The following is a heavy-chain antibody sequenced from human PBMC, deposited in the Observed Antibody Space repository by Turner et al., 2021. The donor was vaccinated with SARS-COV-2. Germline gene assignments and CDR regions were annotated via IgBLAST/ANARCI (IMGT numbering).Heavy chain of an antibody. CDR1: GGSITTSSYY. J-gene: IGHJ3*01. CDR2: IHYSGST. CDR3: ARVRTVTCITTTCLPSDAFDL. V-gene: IGHV4-39*01. D-gene: IGHD3-10*01. Sequence: QLQLQESGPGLVKPSETLSLTCTVSGGSITTSSYYWGWIRQHPGKGLEWIGSIHYSGSTYYNASLESRVTISVDTSKNQFSLKLTSVTAADTAVYYCARVRTVTCITTTCLPSDAFDLWGQGTMVPVSS.